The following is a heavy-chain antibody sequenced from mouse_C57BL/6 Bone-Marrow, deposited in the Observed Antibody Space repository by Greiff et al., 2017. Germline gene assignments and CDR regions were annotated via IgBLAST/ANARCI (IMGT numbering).Heavy chain of an antibody. J-gene: IGHJ3*01. V-gene: IGHV5-17*01. CDR1: GFTFSDYG. CDR2: ISSGSSTI. Sequence: EVMLVESGGGLVKPGGSLKLSCAASGFTFSDYGMHWVRQAPETGLEWVAYISSGSSTIYYADTVKGRFTISRDNAKNTLFLQMTSLRSEDTAMFYCARLFAYWGQGTLVTVSA. CDR3: ARLFAY.